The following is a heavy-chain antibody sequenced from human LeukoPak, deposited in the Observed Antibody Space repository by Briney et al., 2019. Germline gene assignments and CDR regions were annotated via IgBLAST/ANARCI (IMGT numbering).Heavy chain of an antibody. CDR3: ARTLYGDYMQIDY. J-gene: IGHJ4*02. Sequence: PSETLSLTCTVSCGSLSSYYWSWIRQPPGEGLEGIGYIYYSGSTNYNPSLKSRVTISVDTSKNQFSLKLSSVTAADTAVYYCARTLYGDYMQIDYWGQGTLVTVSS. CDR1: CGSLSSYY. V-gene: IGHV4-59*01. CDR2: IYYSGST. D-gene: IGHD4-17*01.